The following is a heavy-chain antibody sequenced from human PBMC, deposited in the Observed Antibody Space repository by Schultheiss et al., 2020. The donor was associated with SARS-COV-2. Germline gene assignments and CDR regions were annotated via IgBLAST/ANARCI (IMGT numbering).Heavy chain of an antibody. V-gene: IGHV5-51*01. D-gene: IGHD2-15*01. CDR3: ARPRCSGGSCYPDAFDI. CDR1: GYSFTNYW. Sequence: GGSLRLSCKGSGYSFTNYWIGWVRQMPGKGLEWMGIIYPGDSDTRYSPSFQGQVTILVDKSISTAYLQWSSLKATDTAMYYCARPRCSGGSCYPDAFDIWGQGTMVTVSS. CDR2: IYPGDSDT. J-gene: IGHJ3*02.